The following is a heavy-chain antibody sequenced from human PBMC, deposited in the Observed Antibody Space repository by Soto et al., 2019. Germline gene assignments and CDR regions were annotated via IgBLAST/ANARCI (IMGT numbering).Heavy chain of an antibody. CDR1: CGSISSSSYY. V-gene: IGHV4-39*01. CDR2: IYYSGST. CDR3: AKKIRELWFGSGGDYGMDV. Sequence: SETLSPTCTVSCGSISSSSYYWCWIRQPPGKGLEWIGSIYYSGSTYYNPSLKSRVTISVDTSKNQFSLKLSSVTAADTAVYYCAKKIRELWFGSGGDYGMDVWGQGTTVTVSS. J-gene: IGHJ6*02. D-gene: IGHD3-10*01.